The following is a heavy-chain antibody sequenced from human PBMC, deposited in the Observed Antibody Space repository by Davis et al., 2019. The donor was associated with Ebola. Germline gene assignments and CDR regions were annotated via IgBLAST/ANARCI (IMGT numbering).Heavy chain of an antibody. J-gene: IGHJ6*02. CDR2: IKEDGGEK. Sequence: GGSLRLSCAASGFTFRTYWMSWVRQAPGKGLEWVANIKEDGGEKFYVDSLKGRFAISRDNAKNSLFLQINSLGAEDTAVYYCARERVTCGGGSCYYSGLDVWGQGTTVTVSS. D-gene: IGHD2-15*01. CDR3: ARERVTCGGGSCYYSGLDV. CDR1: GFTFRTYW. V-gene: IGHV3-7*03.